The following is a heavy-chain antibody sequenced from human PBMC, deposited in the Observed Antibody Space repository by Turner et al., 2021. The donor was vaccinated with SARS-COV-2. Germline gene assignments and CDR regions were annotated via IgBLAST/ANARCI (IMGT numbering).Heavy chain of an antibody. J-gene: IGHJ4*02. CDR3: VRQVAIGRNY. CDR2: ITSRSSDL. D-gene: IGHD2-15*01. V-gene: IGHV3-21*01. CDR1: GFTFNSYT. Sequence: EVRLVASAGGLVKPGESVRLSCKASGFTFNSYTMSWVRQAPGRGLEWVASITSRSSDLRYADSVRGRVTISRDNVKESVVLQMSSLRIEDTAMYYCVRQVAIGRNYWGQGTLVTVSS.